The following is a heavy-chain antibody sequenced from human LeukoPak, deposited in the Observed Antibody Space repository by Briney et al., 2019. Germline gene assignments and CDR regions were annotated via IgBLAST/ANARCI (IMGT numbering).Heavy chain of an antibody. CDR3: ASASQRAAAGTQLAQLYYYYYCMDV. CDR2: ILPIVGTA. D-gene: IGHD6-13*01. CDR1: GGTLSSYA. J-gene: IGHJ6*03. Sequence: PSVKLSCKASGGTLSSYAISWVRQAPGQGLEWIGGILPIVGTANYAQKFQGRVTITADESTSTAYMELSSLRSEDTAVYYCASASQRAAAGTQLAQLYYYYYCMDVWGKGTTVTVSS. V-gene: IGHV1-69*13.